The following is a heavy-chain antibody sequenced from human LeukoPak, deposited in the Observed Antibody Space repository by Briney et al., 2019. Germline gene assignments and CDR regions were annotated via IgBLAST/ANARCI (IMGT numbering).Heavy chain of an antibody. Sequence: ASVKVSCKASGYSFTTYVITWVRQAPGQGHEWLGWINPQNGNTNFAQRFQGRVTMTTDTSTNTAYRELRSLTSDDTAVYYCARACTTFITQWCFSDFWGQGTLVTVSS. J-gene: IGHJ4*02. CDR2: INPQNGNT. D-gene: IGHD2/OR15-2a*01. CDR1: GYSFTTYV. V-gene: IGHV1-18*04. CDR3: ARACTTFITQWCFSDF.